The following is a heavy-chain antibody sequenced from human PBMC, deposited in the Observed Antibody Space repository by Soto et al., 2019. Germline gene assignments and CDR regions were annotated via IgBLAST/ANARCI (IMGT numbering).Heavy chain of an antibody. CDR3: AKGEQPGLCYFDY. CDR2: ISGSGGST. J-gene: IGHJ4*02. CDR1: GFTFSSYA. D-gene: IGHD1-26*01. Sequence: GGSLRLSCAASGFTFSSYAMSWVRQAPGKGLEWVSAISGSGGSTYYADSVKGRFTISRDSSKNTLYLQMNSLRAEDTAVYYCAKGEQPGLCYFDYWGQGTLVTVSS. V-gene: IGHV3-23*01.